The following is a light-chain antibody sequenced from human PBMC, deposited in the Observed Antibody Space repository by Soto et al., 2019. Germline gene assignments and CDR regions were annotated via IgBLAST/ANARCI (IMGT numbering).Light chain of an antibody. CDR1: QTVSSSY. Sequence: EIVLTQSPGTLTLSPGERATLSCRASQTVSSSYLAWYQQKPGQAPRLLIYGASSRVTGIPDRFSGSGSGTDFTLTISRLEPEDFAVYYCQQYGSSYTFGQGTKLEIK. CDR3: QQYGSSYT. V-gene: IGKV3-20*01. CDR2: GAS. J-gene: IGKJ2*01.